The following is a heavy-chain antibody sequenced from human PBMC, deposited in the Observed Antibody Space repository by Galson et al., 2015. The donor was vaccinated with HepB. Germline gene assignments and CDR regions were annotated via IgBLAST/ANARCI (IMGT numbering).Heavy chain of an antibody. Sequence: SVKVSCKASGYTFTSFGISWVRQAPGQGLEWMGIINPSGGSTSYAQKFQGRVTMTRDTSTSTVYMELSSLRSEDTAVYYCARGLLWFGELSPSDSWGQGTLVTVSS. J-gene: IGHJ4*02. V-gene: IGHV1-46*01. CDR1: GYTFTSFG. D-gene: IGHD3-10*01. CDR2: INPSGGST. CDR3: ARGLLWFGELSPSDS.